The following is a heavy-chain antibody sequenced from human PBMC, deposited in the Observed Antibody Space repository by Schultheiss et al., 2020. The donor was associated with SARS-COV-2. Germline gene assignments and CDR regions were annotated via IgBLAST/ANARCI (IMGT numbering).Heavy chain of an antibody. CDR1: GGSISSGGYY. CDR2: IYYSGST. CDR3: ARGRGTTIQALPTASDAFDI. V-gene: IGHV4-31*03. J-gene: IGHJ3*02. Sequence: SETLSLTCTVSGGSISSGGYYWSWIRQHPGKGLEWIGYIYYSGSTYYNPSLKSRVTISVDRSKNQFSLKLSSVTAADTAVYYCARGRGTTIQALPTASDAFDIWGQGTMVTVSS. D-gene: IGHD3-16*01.